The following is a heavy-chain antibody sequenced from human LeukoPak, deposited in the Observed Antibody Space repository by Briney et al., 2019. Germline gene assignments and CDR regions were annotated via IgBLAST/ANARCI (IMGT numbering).Heavy chain of an antibody. CDR2: INAGNGNT. V-gene: IGHV1-3*01. D-gene: IGHD6-25*01. J-gene: IGHJ4*02. CDR3: ARNGSGGGGFDY. Sequence: ASVKVSCKASGYTFTSYAMHWERQAPGQRLEWMGWINAGNGNTKYSQKFQGRVTITRDTSASTAYMELSSLRSEDTAVYYCARNGSGGGGFDYWGQGTLVTVSS. CDR1: GYTFTSYA.